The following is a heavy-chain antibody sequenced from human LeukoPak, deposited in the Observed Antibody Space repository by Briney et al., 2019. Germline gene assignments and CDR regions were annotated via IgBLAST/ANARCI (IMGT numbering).Heavy chain of an antibody. Sequence: PSETLSLTCTVSGGSISSYYWSWIRQPPRKGLEWIGYIYYSGSTNYNPSLKSRVTISVDTSKNQFSLKLSSVTAADTAVYYCARERNYGDYYWFDPWGQGTLVTVSS. J-gene: IGHJ5*02. CDR2: IYYSGST. V-gene: IGHV4-59*01. CDR3: ARERNYGDYYWFDP. D-gene: IGHD4-17*01. CDR1: GGSISSYY.